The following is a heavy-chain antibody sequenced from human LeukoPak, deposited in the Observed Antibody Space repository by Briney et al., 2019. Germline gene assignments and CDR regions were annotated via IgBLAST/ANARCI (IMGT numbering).Heavy chain of an antibody. CDR2: ISGSGGST. CDR3: AKDQPYYDFWSGSLPGY. V-gene: IGHV3-23*01. D-gene: IGHD3-3*01. Sequence: GGSLRLSCAASGFTFSSYAMSWVRQAPGKGLEWVSAISGSGGSTYYADSVKGRFTISRDNSKNTLYLQMNSLRAEDTAVYYCAKDQPYYDFWSGSLPGYWGQGTLVTVSS. CDR1: GFTFSSYA. J-gene: IGHJ4*02.